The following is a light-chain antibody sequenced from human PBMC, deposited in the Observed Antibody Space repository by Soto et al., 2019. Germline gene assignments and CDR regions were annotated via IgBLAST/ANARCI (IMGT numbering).Light chain of an antibody. CDR2: KAS. J-gene: IGKJ4*01. V-gene: IGKV1-12*01. Sequence: DIQMTQSPSSLSASVGDRVTITCRASQVISSWLVWYQQKPGNAPKLLIYKASTLQSGVPSRFSGSESGTEFTLTIRGLQPEDFATYYCQQASTFPFTFGGGTEVKIK. CDR1: QVISSW. CDR3: QQASTFPFT.